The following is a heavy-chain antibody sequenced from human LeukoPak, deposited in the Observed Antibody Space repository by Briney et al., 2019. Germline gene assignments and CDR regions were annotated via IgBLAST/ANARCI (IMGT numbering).Heavy chain of an antibody. V-gene: IGHV3-48*03. CDR3: ARARSAYYYDSSGPDFDY. J-gene: IGHJ4*02. D-gene: IGHD3-22*01. CDR1: GFTLNNYA. CDR2: ISSSGSTI. Sequence: GGSLRLSCAASGFTLNNYAMSWVRQAPGKGLEWVSYISSSGSTIYYADSVKGRFTISRDNAKNSLYLQMNSLRAEDTAVYYCARARSAYYYDSSGPDFDYWGQGTLVTVSS.